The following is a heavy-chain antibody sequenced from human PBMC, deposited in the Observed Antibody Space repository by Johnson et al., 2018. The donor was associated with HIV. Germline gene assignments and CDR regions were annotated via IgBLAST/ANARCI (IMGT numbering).Heavy chain of an antibody. CDR3: ARATYPNFWGGSSPSHAFHV. Sequence: QVQLVESGGGVVQPGRSLRLSCAASGFTFSTYVMHWVRQAPGKGLEWVAVISYDGSNKYYADSVKGRFPISRDNSKNTLFLQMTRLRVEDTAFYYCARATYPNFWGGSSPSHAFHVWGQGTMVTVSS. CDR2: ISYDGSNK. CDR1: GFTFSTYV. D-gene: IGHD3-3*01. J-gene: IGHJ3*01. V-gene: IGHV3-30*03.